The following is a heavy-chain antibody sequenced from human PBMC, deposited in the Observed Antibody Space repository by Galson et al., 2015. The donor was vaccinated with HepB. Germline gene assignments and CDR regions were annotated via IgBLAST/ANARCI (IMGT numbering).Heavy chain of an antibody. D-gene: IGHD6-19*01. CDR2: IIPIFGTA. CDR1: GGTFSSYA. V-gene: IGHV1-69*13. Sequence: SVKVSCKASGGTFSSYAISWVRQAPGQGLEWMGGIIPIFGTANYAQKFQGRVTITADESTSTAYMELSSLRSEDTAVYYCARYSYSSGWFPGFDYWGQGTLVTVSS. CDR3: ARYSYSSGWFPGFDY. J-gene: IGHJ4*02.